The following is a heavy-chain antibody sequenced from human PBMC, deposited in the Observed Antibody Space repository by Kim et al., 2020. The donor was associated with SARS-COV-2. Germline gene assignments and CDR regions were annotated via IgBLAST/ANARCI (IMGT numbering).Heavy chain of an antibody. CDR3: ARGVVDTAMVYYFDY. CDR1: GFTFSSYS. J-gene: IGHJ4*02. V-gene: IGHV3-21*01. CDR2: ISSSSSYI. D-gene: IGHD5-18*01. Sequence: GGSLRLSCAASGFTFSSYSMNWVRQAPGKGLEWVSSISSSSSYIYYADSVKGRFTISRDNAKNSLYLQMNSLRAEDTAVYYCARGVVDTAMVYYFDYWGQGTLVTVSS.